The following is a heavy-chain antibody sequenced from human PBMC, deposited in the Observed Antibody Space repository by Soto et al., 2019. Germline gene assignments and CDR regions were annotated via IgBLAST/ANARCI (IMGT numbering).Heavy chain of an antibody. CDR2: INGGRS. V-gene: IGHV3-23*01. Sequence: EVQLLESGGGLVQPGGSLRLSCEASGITFSRYDMSWVRQAPGKGLEWVSAINGGRSFYGDSVEGRFTVSRHNSKNTLYLKMNSLRVEDTAIYYCATQAWDLWGQGTLVTVSS. CDR1: GITFSRYD. CDR3: ATQAWDL. J-gene: IGHJ5*02.